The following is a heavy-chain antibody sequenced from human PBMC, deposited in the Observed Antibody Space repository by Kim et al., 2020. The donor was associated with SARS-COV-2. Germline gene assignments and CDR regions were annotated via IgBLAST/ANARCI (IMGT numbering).Heavy chain of an antibody. CDR1: GFTFSSYA. CDR3: SPKLPTGGAPFEY. CDR2: ISGSGGST. Sequence: GGSLRLSCAASGFTFSSYAMSWVRQAPGKWLQWVSVISGSGGSTYYADSVKGRFTISRDNSKNTLYLQMSSLRAEDTAVYYFSPKLPTGGAPFEYLGQVTLVTVSS. J-gene: IGHJ4*02. V-gene: IGHV3-23*01. D-gene: IGHD2-8*02.